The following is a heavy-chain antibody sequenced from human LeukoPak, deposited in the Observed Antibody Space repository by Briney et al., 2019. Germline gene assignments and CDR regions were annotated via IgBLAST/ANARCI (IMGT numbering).Heavy chain of an antibody. CDR3: AKDLGQRWLQSDAFDF. V-gene: IGHV3-23*01. CDR2: IGGSGGST. Sequence: GGSLRLSCAASGFTFSNAWMSWVRQAPGKGLEWVSGIGGSGGSTFYADSVKGRFTISRDNSKNTVHLQINSLRAEDTALYYCAKDLGQRWLQSDAFDFWGQGTMVTVSS. CDR1: GFTFSNAW. D-gene: IGHD5-24*01. J-gene: IGHJ3*01.